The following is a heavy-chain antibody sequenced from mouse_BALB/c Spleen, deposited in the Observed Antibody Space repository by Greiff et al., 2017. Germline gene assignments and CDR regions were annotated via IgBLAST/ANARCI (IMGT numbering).Heavy chain of an antibody. Sequence: QVQLQQPGSELVRPGASVKLSCKASGYTFTSYWMYWVNQRPGQGLEWIGYINPSSGYTNYNQKFKDKATLTADKSSSTAYMQLSSLTSEDSAVYYCAREEFAYWGQGTLVTVSA. CDR2: INPSSGYT. V-gene: IGHV1S26*01. J-gene: IGHJ3*01. CDR1: GYTFTSYW. CDR3: AREEFAY.